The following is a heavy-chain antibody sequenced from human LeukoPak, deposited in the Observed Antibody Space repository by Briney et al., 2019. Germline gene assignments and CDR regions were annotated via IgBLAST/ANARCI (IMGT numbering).Heavy chain of an antibody. D-gene: IGHD2-2*01. J-gene: IGHJ1*01. CDR3: AGGSSTAWSPAEYLQH. V-gene: IGHV1-2*02. CDR1: GYTFTAYY. CDR2: INPNNGGT. Sequence: ASVKVSCKASGYTFTAYYMHWVRQAPGQGLEWMGWINPNNGGTNYAQNLKGRVTMTRDTSFSTAYMELSRLGSDDTAVYYCAGGSSTAWSPAEYLQHWGQGTLVTVSS.